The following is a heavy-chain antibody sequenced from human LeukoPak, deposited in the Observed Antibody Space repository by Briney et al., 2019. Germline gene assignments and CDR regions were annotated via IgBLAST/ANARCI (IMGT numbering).Heavy chain of an antibody. CDR3: ARANYDFWSGYYFDY. CDR2: IYYSGST. V-gene: IGHV4-61*01. CDR1: GGSVSSGSYY. J-gene: IGHJ4*02. Sequence: SETLSLTCTVSGGSVSSGSYYWRWLRQPPGRGLEGIGYIYYSGSTNYNPSLKSRVTISVDTSKNQFSLKLSSVTAADTAVYYCARANYDFWSGYYFDYWGQGTLVTVSS. D-gene: IGHD3-3*01.